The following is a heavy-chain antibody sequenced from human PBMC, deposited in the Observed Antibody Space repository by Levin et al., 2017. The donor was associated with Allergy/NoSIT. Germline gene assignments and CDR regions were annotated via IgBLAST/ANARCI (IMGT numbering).Heavy chain of an antibody. J-gene: IGHJ4*02. Sequence: PGGSLRLSCTASGFIFGSYGMHWVRQAPGKGLEWVAAISYDGTNKYCADSVKGRFTVSRDNSNNTLYLQMNSLRAEDSAVYYCAGLRWLHSLYIDYWGQGALVTVSS. D-gene: IGHD5-24*01. CDR3: AGLRWLHSLYIDY. V-gene: IGHV3-30-3*01. CDR1: GFIFGSYG. CDR2: ISYDGTNK.